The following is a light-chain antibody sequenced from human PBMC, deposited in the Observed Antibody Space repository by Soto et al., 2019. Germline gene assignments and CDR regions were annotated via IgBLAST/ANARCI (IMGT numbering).Light chain of an antibody. V-gene: IGKV1-5*03. CDR3: LQYNYYPLT. J-gene: IGKJ4*01. CDR2: KAS. Sequence: DIQMTQSPSTLSASVGDRVTITCRASQRISYWLAWYQQRPGKAPRLLIYKASSLQSGVPSRFSGSGSGTEFTLTISSLQPDDFATYFCLQYNYYPLTFGGGTKVEI. CDR1: QRISYW.